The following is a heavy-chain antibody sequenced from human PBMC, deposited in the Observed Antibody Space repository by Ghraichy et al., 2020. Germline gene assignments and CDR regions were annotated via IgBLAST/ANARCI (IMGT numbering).Heavy chain of an antibody. V-gene: IGHV4-59*01. CDR2: IYYSGST. CDR1: GGSISSYY. CDR3: ARDEGYCSGGSCYGRYFDL. J-gene: IGHJ2*01. D-gene: IGHD2-15*01. Sequence: ETLSLTCTVSGGSISSYYWSWIRQPPGKGLEWIGYIYYSGSTNYNPSLKSRVTISVDTSKNQFSLKLSSVTAADTAVYYCARDEGYCSGGSCYGRYFDLWGRGTLVTVSS.